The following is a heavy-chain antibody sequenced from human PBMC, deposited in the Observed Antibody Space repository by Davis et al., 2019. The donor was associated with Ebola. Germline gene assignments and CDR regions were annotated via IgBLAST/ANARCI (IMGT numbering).Heavy chain of an antibody. V-gene: IGHV3-21*01. CDR1: GFTFSSYS. D-gene: IGHD2-21*02. Sequence: GESLKISCAASGFTFSSYSMNWVRQAPGKGLEWVSSISSSSSYIYYADSVKGRFTISRDNAKNSLYLQMNSLRAEDTAVYYCARDGGDCGGDCPLGMDVWGQGTTVTVSS. J-gene: IGHJ6*02. CDR2: ISSSSSYI. CDR3: ARDGGDCGGDCPLGMDV.